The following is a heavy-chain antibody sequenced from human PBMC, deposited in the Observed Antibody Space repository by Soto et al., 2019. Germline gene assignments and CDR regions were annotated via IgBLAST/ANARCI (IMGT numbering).Heavy chain of an antibody. CDR1: GFTFSSYS. J-gene: IGHJ4*02. Sequence: GGSLRLSCAASGFTFSSYSMNWVRQAPGKGLEWVSSISSSSSYIYYADSVKGRFTISRDNAKNSLYLQMNSLRAEDTAVYYCARMESYYDSSGYYGLNYWGQGTLVTVSS. CDR2: ISSSSSYI. D-gene: IGHD3-22*01. CDR3: ARMESYYDSSGYYGLNY. V-gene: IGHV3-21*01.